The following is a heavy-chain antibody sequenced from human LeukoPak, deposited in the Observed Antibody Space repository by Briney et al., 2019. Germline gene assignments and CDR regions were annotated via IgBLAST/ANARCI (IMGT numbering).Heavy chain of an antibody. Sequence: ASVKVSCKASGYTFTGYYMHWVQQAPGQGLEWMGWIDPNTGDTKYTQKFQGRVSMTRDTSSSTAYMELSRLTSDDTALYYCARDRSLTEKYSGRYFHDYWGQGTLVTVSS. CDR3: ARDRSLTEKYSGRYFHDY. CDR2: IDPNTGDT. D-gene: IGHD1-26*01. J-gene: IGHJ4*02. V-gene: IGHV1-2*02. CDR1: GYTFTGYY.